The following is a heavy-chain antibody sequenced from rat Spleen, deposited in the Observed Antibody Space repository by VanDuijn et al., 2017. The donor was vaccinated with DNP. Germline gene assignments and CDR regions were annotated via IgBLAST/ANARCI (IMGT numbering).Heavy chain of an antibody. CDR2: IWSGGTT. J-gene: IGHJ2*01. V-gene: IGHV2-30*01. Sequence: QVQLKESGPGLVQPSQTLSLTCTVAGFSLTSYNVHWVRQPPGKGLEWMGTIWSGGTTDYNPLFKFRLSISRDISKSQVFLKMNSLQTEDTATYYCASSYGYWGQGVMVTVSS. CDR1: GFSLTSYN. D-gene: IGHD1-11*01. CDR3: ASSYGY.